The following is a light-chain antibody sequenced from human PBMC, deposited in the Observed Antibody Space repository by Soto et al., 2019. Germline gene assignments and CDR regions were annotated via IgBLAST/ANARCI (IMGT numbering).Light chain of an antibody. J-gene: IGKJ1*01. CDR2: GAS. CDR1: LSVSSSS. V-gene: IGKV3-20*01. CDR3: QQYGSSPRT. Sequence: EIVLTQSPGTLSLSRGERATLSCRASLSVSSSSLAWYQQKPGQAPRLLLYGASSRDTGLPDRFSGSGSGTDCTLTISRLEPEDFAVYYCQQYGSSPRTFGQGTKGEIK.